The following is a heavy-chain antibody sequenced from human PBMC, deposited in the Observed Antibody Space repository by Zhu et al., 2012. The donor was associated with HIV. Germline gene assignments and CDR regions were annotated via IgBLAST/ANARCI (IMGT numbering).Heavy chain of an antibody. D-gene: IGHD3-22*01. J-gene: IGHJ3*02. CDR3: ASRVITMMRDDAFDI. CDR2: IYHSGST. V-gene: IGHV4-4*02. Sequence: QVQLQESGPGLVKPSGTLSLTCAVSGGSISGSNWWSWVRQPPGKGLEWIGEIYHSGSTNYNPSLKSRVTISVDKSKNQFSLKLSSVTAADTAVYYCASRVITMMRDDAFDIVGPRDKWSPSL. CDR1: GGSISGSNW.